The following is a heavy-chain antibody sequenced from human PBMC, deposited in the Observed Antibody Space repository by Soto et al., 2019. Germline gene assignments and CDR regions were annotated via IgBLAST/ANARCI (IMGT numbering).Heavy chain of an antibody. CDR3: ARSWGGGTSPVDYMDV. V-gene: IGHV1-69*02. D-gene: IGHD3-10*01. J-gene: IGHJ6*03. Sequence: QVQLVQSGSEVKKPGSSVKVSCKASGGTFSSEAISWVRQAPGQGLEWMGRIFPVLGIADYAQRFQGRVTITADKSTSTAYMELRSLSSEDTAVYFCARSWGGGTSPVDYMDVWGKGTTVTVTS. CDR1: GGTFSSEA. CDR2: IFPVLGIA.